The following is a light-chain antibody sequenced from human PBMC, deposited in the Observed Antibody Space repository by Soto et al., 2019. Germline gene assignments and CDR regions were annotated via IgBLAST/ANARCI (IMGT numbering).Light chain of an antibody. V-gene: IGKV3-15*01. CDR3: QQYKNYYS. CDR2: GAS. CDR1: QSVSSN. Sequence: EIVMTQSPATLSVSPGERATLSCRASQSVSSNLAWYQQKPGQAPRLLIFGASTRATGIPARFSGSGSGTEFTLTISSLQSEDFAVYYCQQYKNYYSFGQGTELEIK. J-gene: IGKJ2*03.